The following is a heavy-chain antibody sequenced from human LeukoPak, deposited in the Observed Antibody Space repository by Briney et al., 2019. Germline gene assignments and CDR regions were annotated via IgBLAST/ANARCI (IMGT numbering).Heavy chain of an antibody. CDR1: GGSISPYY. CDR3: ARAKIAVAGHFDY. CDR2: IYYSGQT. J-gene: IGHJ4*02. Sequence: SGTLSLTCTVCGGSISPYYWSWIQQPPGKGLEWIGYIYYSGQTNYNPSLKSRVTISVDTSKNQFSLKLRSVTAADTALYYCARAKIAVAGHFDYWGQGTLVTVSS. D-gene: IGHD6-19*01. V-gene: IGHV4-59*01.